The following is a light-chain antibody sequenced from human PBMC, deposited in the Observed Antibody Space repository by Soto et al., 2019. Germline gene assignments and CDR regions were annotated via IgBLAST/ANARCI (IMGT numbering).Light chain of an antibody. CDR3: HQYYSVPRA. Sequence: DFLMPQSPDSLAFALGERATTNCNSSQSVLNSSNKKTSLAWSQKKPGQPPRLLIYWASTRESWDPARFSGSGSGTDFILTISSLQAEDVAVYYCHQYYSVPRAFGQGTKVEIK. V-gene: IGKV4-1*01. CDR2: WAS. J-gene: IGKJ1*01. CDR1: QSVLNSSNKKTS.